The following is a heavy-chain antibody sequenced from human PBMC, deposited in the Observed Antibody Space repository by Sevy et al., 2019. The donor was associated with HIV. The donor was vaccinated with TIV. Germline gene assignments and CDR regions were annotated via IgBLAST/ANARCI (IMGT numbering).Heavy chain of an antibody. J-gene: IGHJ4*02. CDR2: INPNSGGS. Sequence: ASVKVSCKASGYTFTDYFIHWVRQAPGQGLEWMGWINPNSGGSNYAQQFQGRVTMTGDTSSRTVYMELSRLRSDDTAVYYCARDGFYYGSGTYTYFDYWGQGSLVTVSS. CDR1: GYTFTDYF. CDR3: ARDGFYYGSGTYTYFDY. V-gene: IGHV1-2*02. D-gene: IGHD3-10*01.